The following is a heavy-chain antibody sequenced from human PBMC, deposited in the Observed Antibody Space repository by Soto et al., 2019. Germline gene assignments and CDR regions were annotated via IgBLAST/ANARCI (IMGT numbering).Heavy chain of an antibody. J-gene: IGHJ5*02. Sequence: LSLTCTVSGGSISSGDYYWSWIRQPPGKGLEWIGYIYYSGSTYYNPSLKSRVTISVDTSKNQFSLKLSSVSAADTAVYYCARSSYSSGYIFDPWGQGTLVTVS. D-gene: IGHD6-19*01. CDR2: IYYSGST. CDR1: GGSISSGDYY. V-gene: IGHV4-30-4*01. CDR3: ARSSYSSGYIFDP.